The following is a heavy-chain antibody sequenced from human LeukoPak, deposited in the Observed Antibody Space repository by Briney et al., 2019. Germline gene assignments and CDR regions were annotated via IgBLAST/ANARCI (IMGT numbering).Heavy chain of an antibody. J-gene: IGHJ4*02. CDR1: GYTFTSYY. Sequence: SVKVSCKASGYTFTSYYMHWVRQAPGQGLEWMGGIIPIFGTANYAQKFQGRVTITTDESTSTAYMELSSLRSEDTAVYYCASLITGTTYWGQGTLVTVSS. V-gene: IGHV1-69*05. D-gene: IGHD1-7*01. CDR2: IIPIFGTA. CDR3: ASLITGTTY.